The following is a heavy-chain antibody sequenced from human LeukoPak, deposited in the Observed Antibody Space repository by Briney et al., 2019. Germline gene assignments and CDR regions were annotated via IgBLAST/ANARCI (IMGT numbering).Heavy chain of an antibody. CDR3: AKAITMRSSGYYGYFDY. CDR1: GFTFSSYA. V-gene: IGHV3-23*01. J-gene: IGHJ4*02. Sequence: GGSLRLSCAASGFTFSSYAMSWVRQAPGKGLEWVSAISGSGGSTYYADSVKGRFTISRDNSKNTLYLQMNSLRAEDTAVYYCAKAITMRSSGYYGYFDYWGQGTLVTVSS. D-gene: IGHD3-22*01. CDR2: ISGSGGST.